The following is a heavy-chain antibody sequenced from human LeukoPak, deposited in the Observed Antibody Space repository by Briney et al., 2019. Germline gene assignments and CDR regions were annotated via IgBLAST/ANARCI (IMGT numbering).Heavy chain of an antibody. V-gene: IGHV3-48*03. J-gene: IGHJ2*01. D-gene: IGHD5-12*01. CDR3: ATKAVEWLRLGWYFDL. Sequence: QPGGSLRLSCAASGFTFSSYEMNWVRQAPGKGLEWVSYISSSGSTIYYADSVKGRFTISRDNAKNSLYLQMNSLRAEDTAVYYCATKAVEWLRLGWYFDLWGRGTLVTVSS. CDR1: GFTFSSYE. CDR2: ISSSGSTI.